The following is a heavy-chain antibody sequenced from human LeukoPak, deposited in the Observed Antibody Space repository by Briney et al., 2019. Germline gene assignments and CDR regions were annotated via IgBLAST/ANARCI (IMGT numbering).Heavy chain of an antibody. CDR1: GFTFSSYG. V-gene: IGHV3-9*01. CDR2: LSWSSGSI. CDR3: ARAHGYNRGFDY. D-gene: IGHD5-24*01. Sequence: TGGSLRLSCAASGFTFSSYGMHWVRQAPGKGLEWVSGLSWSSGSIGYVDSVKGRFTISRDNAKNSLYLQMNSLRVEDTALYFCARAHGYNRGFDYWGQGTLVTASS. J-gene: IGHJ4*02.